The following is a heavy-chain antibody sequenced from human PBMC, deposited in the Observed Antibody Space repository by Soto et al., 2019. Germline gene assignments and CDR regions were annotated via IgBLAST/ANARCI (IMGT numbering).Heavy chain of an antibody. V-gene: IGHV3-30-3*01. Sequence: LGGSLRLSCAASGFTFSNYAMNWVRQAPGKGLEWVAVISYDGSNKYYADSVKGRITISRDNSRNTLYLQMNNLRAEDTAMYYCARDLGNNYGSFAYWGQGTLVTVSS. J-gene: IGHJ4*02. CDR1: GFTFSNYA. CDR3: ARDLGNNYGSFAY. CDR2: ISYDGSNK. D-gene: IGHD4-17*01.